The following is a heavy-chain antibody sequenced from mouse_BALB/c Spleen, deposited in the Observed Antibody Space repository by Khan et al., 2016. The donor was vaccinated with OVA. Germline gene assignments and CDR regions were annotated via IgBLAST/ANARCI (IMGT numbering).Heavy chain of an antibody. Sequence: VQLKQPEAELVKPGPAVKLSCTASGLNINDTDMPWVRERREKGLEWIGRIAPANGNNKYSPKYQGTATRPTDTSSNTSYLQLSSLTSADTAVYYCAHPSYGPRSIDVWGEGTTVTVSS. V-gene: IGHV14-3*02. J-gene: IGHJ1*01. CDR2: IAPANGNN. D-gene: IGHD1-1*02. CDR3: AHPSYGPRSIDV. CDR1: GLNINDTD.